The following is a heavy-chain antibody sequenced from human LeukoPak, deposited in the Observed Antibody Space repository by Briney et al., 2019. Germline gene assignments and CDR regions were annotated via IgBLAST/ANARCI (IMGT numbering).Heavy chain of an antibody. CDR2: INPNSGGT. CDR1: GYTFIDYY. D-gene: IGHD3-22*01. J-gene: IGHJ5*02. V-gene: IGHV1-2*02. CDR3: ARGVLAGYDSSGYRFYNRFDP. Sequence: ASVKVSCKASGYTFIDYYMHWVRQAPGQGLERMGWINPNSGGTNYAQRFQGRVTMTRDTSISTAYMELSRLTSDDTAVYYCARGVLAGYDSSGYRFYNRFDPWGQGTLVTVSS.